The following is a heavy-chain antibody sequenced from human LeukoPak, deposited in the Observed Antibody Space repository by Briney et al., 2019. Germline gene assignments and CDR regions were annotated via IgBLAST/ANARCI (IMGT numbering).Heavy chain of an antibody. J-gene: IGHJ6*03. D-gene: IGHD2-2*02. V-gene: IGHV1-8*03. CDR2: MNPNSGNT. CDR3: ARGSCSSTSCYTNYYYYYMDV. Sequence: ASVKVSCKASGYTFTSYDINWVRLATGQGLEWMGWMNPNSGNTGYAQKFQGRVTITRNTSISTAYMELSSLRSEDTAVYYCARGSCSSTSCYTNYYYYYMDVWGKGTTVTVSS. CDR1: GYTFTSYD.